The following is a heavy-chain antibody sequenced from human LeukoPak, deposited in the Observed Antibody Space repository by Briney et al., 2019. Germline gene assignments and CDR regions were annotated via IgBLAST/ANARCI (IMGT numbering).Heavy chain of an antibody. CDR2: IWYDGSNK. D-gene: IGHD2-2*01. V-gene: IGHV3-33*01. Sequence: PGGSLRLSCAASGFTFSSYGMHWVRQAPGKGLEWVAVIWYDGSNKYYADSVKGRFTISRDNSNNTLYLQMNSLRAEDTAVYYCARVSCSSTSCSLPYYWGQGTLVTVSS. CDR3: ARVSCSSTSCSLPYY. CDR1: GFTFSSYG. J-gene: IGHJ4*02.